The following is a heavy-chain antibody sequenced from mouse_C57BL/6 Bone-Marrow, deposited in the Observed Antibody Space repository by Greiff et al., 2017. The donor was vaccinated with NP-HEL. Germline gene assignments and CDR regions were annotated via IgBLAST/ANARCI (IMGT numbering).Heavy chain of an antibody. Sequence: VQLQQSGAELARPGASVKLSCKASGYTFTSYGISWVKQRPGQGLEWIGEIYPRSGNTYYNEKFKGKATLTADKSSSTAYMELRSLTSEDSAVYFCARYYYGSSPCDYWGQGTTLTVSS. CDR3: ARYYYGSSPCDY. CDR1: GYTFTSYG. D-gene: IGHD1-1*01. J-gene: IGHJ2*01. CDR2: IYPRSGNT. V-gene: IGHV1-81*01.